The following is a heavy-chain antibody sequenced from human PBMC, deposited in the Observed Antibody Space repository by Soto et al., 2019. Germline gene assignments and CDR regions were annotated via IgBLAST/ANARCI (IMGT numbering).Heavy chain of an antibody. J-gene: IGHJ6*03. D-gene: IGHD5-12*01. Sequence: EVQLLESGGGLVQPGGSLRLSCAASGFNFSSYAMSWVRQAPGKGLEWVSAISGSGGSTYYADSVKGRFTIPRDNSKNTLYLQMNSLRAEYTAVYYCAKDGPYIVATWYYMDVWGKGTTVTVSS. CDR3: AKDGPYIVATWYYMDV. V-gene: IGHV3-23*01. CDR2: ISGSGGST. CDR1: GFNFSSYA.